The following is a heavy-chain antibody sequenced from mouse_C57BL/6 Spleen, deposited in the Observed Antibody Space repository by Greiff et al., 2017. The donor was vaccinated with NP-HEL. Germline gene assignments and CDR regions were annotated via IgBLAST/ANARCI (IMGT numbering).Heavy chain of an antibody. CDR3: AKGGYCGNYVRYFDV. CDR2: IDPSDSYT. V-gene: IGHV1-69*01. CDR1: GYTFTSYW. Sequence: QVQLQQPGAEFVMPGASVKLSCKASGYTFTSYWMHWVKQRPGQGLEWIGEIDPSDSYTNYNQKFKGKFTLTVDKSSCNAYMQLSSLTSVVSAVYYCAKGGYCGNYVRYFDVWGTGTTVTVSS. D-gene: IGHD2-1*01. J-gene: IGHJ1*03.